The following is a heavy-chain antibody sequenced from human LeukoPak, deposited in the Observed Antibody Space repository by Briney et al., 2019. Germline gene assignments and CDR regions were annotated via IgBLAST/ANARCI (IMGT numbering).Heavy chain of an antibody. Sequence: SETLSLTCAVYGGSFSGYYWSWIRQPPGKGLEGIGEINHSGSTNYNPSLKSRVTISVDTSKNQFSLKLSSVTAADTAVYYCARIFPRWLQKGVDYWGQGTLVTVSS. CDR1: GGSFSGYY. CDR2: INHSGST. D-gene: IGHD5-24*01. CDR3: ARIFPRWLQKGVDY. J-gene: IGHJ4*02. V-gene: IGHV4-34*01.